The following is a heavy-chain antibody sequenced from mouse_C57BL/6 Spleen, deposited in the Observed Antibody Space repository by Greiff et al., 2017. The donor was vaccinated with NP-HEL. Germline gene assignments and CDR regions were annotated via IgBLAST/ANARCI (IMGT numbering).Heavy chain of an antibody. CDR2: LWTGGGT. V-gene: IGHV2-9-1*01. CDR1: GFSLTSYA. D-gene: IGHD1-1*01. Sequence: VQLQQSGPGLVAPSQSLSITCTVSGFSLTSYAISWVRQPPGKGLEWLGVLWTGGGTNYYSALKSRLSISKDNSKSQVFLKMNILQTDDTARYYCASLTTVVAPHWYFDVWGTGTTVTVSS. J-gene: IGHJ1*03. CDR3: ASLTTVVAPHWYFDV.